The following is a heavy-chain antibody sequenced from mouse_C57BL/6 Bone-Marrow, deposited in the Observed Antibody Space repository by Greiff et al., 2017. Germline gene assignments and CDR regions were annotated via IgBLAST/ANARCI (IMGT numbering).Heavy chain of an antibody. CDR3: AYYYEGYDYFDY. CDR2: IYPNSGST. J-gene: IGHJ2*01. V-gene: IGHV1-64*01. Sequence: VQLQQPGAELVKPGASVKLSCKASGYTFTSYWMHWVKQRPGQGLEWIGMIYPNSGSTNYNEKFKRKATLTVDKSSSTAYMQLSSLTSEDSAVYYCAYYYEGYDYFDYWGQGTTLTVSS. CDR1: GYTFTSYW. D-gene: IGHD2-4*01.